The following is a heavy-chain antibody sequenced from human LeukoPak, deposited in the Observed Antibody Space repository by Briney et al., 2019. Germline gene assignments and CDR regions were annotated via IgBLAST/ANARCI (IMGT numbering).Heavy chain of an antibody. J-gene: IGHJ3*02. CDR2: IIPLFGTA. V-gene: IGHV1-69*06. Sequence: SVTLSCKASGGTFSSYAISWVRQAPGQGLEWMGGIIPLFGTANYAQKFQGRVTITADKSTSTAYMELSSLRSEDTAVYYCARERDVYNGDAFDNWGQGTMVTVSS. CDR3: ARERDVYNGDAFDN. D-gene: IGHD5-24*01. CDR1: GGTFSSYA.